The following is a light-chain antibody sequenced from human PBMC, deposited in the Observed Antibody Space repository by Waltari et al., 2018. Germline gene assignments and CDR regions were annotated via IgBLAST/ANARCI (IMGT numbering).Light chain of an antibody. CDR1: SSDIGGYNG. V-gene: IGLV2-11*01. CDR3: ASYRSGSLWI. CDR2: DVN. Sequence: QSALTQPPSVSKSLGQSVTISCTGTSSDIGGYNGVSWYQQHSGIAPRLLIYDVNERPSGVSDRFSGSKSGNMASLTISGLQAEDEADYYCASYRSGSLWIFGGGTRLSVL. J-gene: IGLJ2*01.